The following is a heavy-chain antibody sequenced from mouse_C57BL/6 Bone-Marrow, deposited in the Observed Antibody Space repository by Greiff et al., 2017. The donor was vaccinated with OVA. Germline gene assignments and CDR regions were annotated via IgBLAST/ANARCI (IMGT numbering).Heavy chain of an antibody. J-gene: IGHJ2*01. V-gene: IGHV1-55*01. CDR2: FYPGSGSI. Sequence: QVQLQQPGAELVKPGASVKMSCKASGYTFTSYWITWVKQRPGQGLEWIGDFYPGSGSINYNEKFKSKATLTVDTSSSTAYMHLSRLTSEDSAVYCCAREYSIDYWGRGTTLTVSS. CDR3: AREYSIDY. D-gene: IGHD2-5*01. CDR1: GYTFTSYW.